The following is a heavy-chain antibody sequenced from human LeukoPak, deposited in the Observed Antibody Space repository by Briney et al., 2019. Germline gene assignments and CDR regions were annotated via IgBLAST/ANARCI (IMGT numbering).Heavy chain of an antibody. Sequence: ASVKVSCKASGYIFTSYFMHWVRQAPGQGLEWMGLINPSGGSTRYAQKFQGRVTMTRDMSTSTVYMELSSLRSDDTAVYYCARSHCSSTSCYGEYWGQGTLVTVSS. CDR3: ARSHCSSTSCYGEY. D-gene: IGHD2-2*01. V-gene: IGHV1-46*01. J-gene: IGHJ4*02. CDR1: GYIFTSYF. CDR2: INPSGGST.